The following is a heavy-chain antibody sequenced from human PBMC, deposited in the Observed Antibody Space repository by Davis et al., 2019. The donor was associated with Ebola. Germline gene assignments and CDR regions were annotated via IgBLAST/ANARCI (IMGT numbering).Heavy chain of an antibody. Sequence: SETLSLTCTVSGGSISSSSYYWGWIRQPPGQGLEWTGSIYYSGSTYYNPSLKSRVTISVDTSKNQFSLKLSSVTAADTAVYYCARQNTRYYYYGMDVWGQGTTVTVSS. V-gene: IGHV4-39*01. CDR1: GGSISSSSYY. D-gene: IGHD2-2*02. CDR2: IYYSGST. J-gene: IGHJ6*02. CDR3: ARQNTRYYYYGMDV.